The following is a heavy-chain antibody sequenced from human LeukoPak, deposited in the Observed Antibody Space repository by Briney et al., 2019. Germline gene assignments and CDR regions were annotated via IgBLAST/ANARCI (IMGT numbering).Heavy chain of an antibody. D-gene: IGHD5-18*01. CDR3: ARGYSFMFDY. CDR2: INTSGST. V-gene: IGHV4-61*02. CDR1: GGSISSGSYY. Sequence: PSQTLSLTCTVSGGSISSGSYYWSWIRQPAGKGLEWIGRINTSGSTNYNPSLKSRVTISVDTSKNQFSLKLSSVTAADTAVYYCARGYSFMFDYWGQGTLVTVSS. J-gene: IGHJ4*02.